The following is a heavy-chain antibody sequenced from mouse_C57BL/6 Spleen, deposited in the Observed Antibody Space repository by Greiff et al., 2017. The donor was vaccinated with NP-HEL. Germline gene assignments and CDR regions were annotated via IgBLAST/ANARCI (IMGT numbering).Heavy chain of an antibody. CDR2: INPNNGGT. V-gene: IGHV1-22*01. CDR1: GYTFTDYN. Sequence: VQLQQSGPELVKPGASVKMSCKASGYTFTDYNMHWVKQSHGKSLEWIGYINPNNGGTSYNQKFKGKATLTVNKSSSTAYMELRSLTSEESAVYYCAREGTPAWFAYWGQGTLVTVSA. CDR3: AREGTPAWFAY. J-gene: IGHJ3*01.